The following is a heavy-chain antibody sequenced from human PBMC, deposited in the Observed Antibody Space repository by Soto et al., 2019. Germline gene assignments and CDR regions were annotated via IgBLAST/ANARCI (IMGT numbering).Heavy chain of an antibody. J-gene: IGHJ2*01. CDR2: IYSGGST. CDR1: GFTVSSNY. V-gene: IGHV3-66*01. CDR3: AREKGPIVVVVAATQDWYFDL. D-gene: IGHD2-15*01. Sequence: ESGGGLVQPGGSLRLSCAASGFTVSSNYMSWVRQAPGKGLEWVSVIYSGGSTYYADSVKGRFTISRDNSKNTLYLQMNSLRAEDTAVYYSAREKGPIVVVVAATQDWYFDLWGRGTLVTVSS.